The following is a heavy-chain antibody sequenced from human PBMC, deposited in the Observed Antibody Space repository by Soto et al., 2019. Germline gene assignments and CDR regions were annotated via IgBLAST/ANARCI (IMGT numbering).Heavy chain of an antibody. D-gene: IGHD6-25*01. CDR1: GFPFSSYA. J-gene: IGHJ6*02. CDR2: STGAGGGT. V-gene: IGHV3-23*01. CDR3: AKGHSDYQGVYNYSRMDV. Sequence: GGSLRLSCAASGFPFSSYAISWVRQAPGRGLEWVAASTGAGGGTYNLEAVKGRFTVSRDNSKKTVYLQLDGLRAEDPAVYYCAKGHSDYQGVYNYSRMDVLGQGTTVTVS.